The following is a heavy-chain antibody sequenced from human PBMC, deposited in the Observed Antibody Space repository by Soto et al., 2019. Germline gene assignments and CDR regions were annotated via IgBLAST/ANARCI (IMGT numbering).Heavy chain of an antibody. CDR3: ARDETYYYDSSGYWKIDGFDI. CDR1: GGSISSYY. V-gene: IGHV4-4*07. D-gene: IGHD3-22*01. Sequence: PSETLSLTCTVSGGSISSYYWSWIRQPAGKGLEWIGRIYTSGSTNYNPSLKSRVTMSVDTSKNQFSLKLSSVTAADTAVYYCARDETYYYDSSGYWKIDGFDIWGQGTMVTVSS. CDR2: IYTSGST. J-gene: IGHJ3*02.